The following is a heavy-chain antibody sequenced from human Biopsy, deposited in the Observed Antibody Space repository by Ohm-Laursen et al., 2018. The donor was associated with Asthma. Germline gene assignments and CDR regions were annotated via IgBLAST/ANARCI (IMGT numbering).Heavy chain of an antibody. J-gene: IGHJ6*02. CDR1: GGTFSRYA. CDR3: ARGYSDSDRIVYYYSGLEV. D-gene: IGHD5-12*01. Sequence: SSVKVSCKASGGTFSRYAISWVRQAPGQGLEWMGGLIPVLGTPDHAQMFEGRVTITADESTSTAYMELSSLSSEDTAVYYCARGYSDSDRIVYYYSGLEVWGQGTTVTVSS. CDR2: LIPVLGTP. V-gene: IGHV1-69*01.